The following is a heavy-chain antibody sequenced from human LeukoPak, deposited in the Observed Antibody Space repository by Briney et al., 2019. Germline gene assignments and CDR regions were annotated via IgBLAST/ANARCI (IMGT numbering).Heavy chain of an antibody. D-gene: IGHD3-10*01. CDR2: ISANGQAT. J-gene: IGHJ4*02. CDR1: GFAFCTYA. CDR3: ARDPYNTILYRLAH. V-gene: IGHV3-23*01. Sequence: GGSLRLSCAGSGFAFCTYAMSWVRQAPGMGLEWVSSISANGQATYYAHSVEGRFTISIDNSKSTLYLQLNSLRPEDTATYHCARDPYNTILYRLAHWGQGTLVTVSS.